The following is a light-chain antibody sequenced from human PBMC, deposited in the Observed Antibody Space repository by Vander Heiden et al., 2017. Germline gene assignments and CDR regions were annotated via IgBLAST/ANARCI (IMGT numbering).Light chain of an antibody. CDR3: QQYGSSPLT. V-gene: IGKV3-20*01. J-gene: IGKJ4*01. CDR1: QSVSGSY. CDR2: GAS. Sequence: EIVLTQSPGTLSLSPGERATLSCRASQSVSGSYVAWYQQRGGQPPRLLILGASTRATGIPDRFSGSGSGTDFTLTISRLEPEDFAVFYCQQYGSSPLTFGGGTKVEMK.